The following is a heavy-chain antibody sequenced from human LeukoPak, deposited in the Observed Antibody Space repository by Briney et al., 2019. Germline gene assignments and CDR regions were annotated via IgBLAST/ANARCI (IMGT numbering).Heavy chain of an antibody. CDR3: AREGDSSSVGWFDP. Sequence: GGSLRLSCAASGFTFSSYSMNWVRQAPGKGLEWVSSISSSSSYIYYADSVKGRFTISRDNAKNSLYLQMNSLRAEDTAVYYCAREGDSSSVGWFDPWGQGTLVTVSS. J-gene: IGHJ5*02. D-gene: IGHD6-13*01. CDR2: ISSSSSYI. CDR1: GFTFSSYS. V-gene: IGHV3-21*04.